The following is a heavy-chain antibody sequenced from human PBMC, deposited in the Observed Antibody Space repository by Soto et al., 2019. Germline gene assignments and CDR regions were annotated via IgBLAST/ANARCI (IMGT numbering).Heavy chain of an antibody. CDR1: GYTFISYW. V-gene: IGHV5-51*01. CDR2: IYPGDSDT. D-gene: IGHD3-16*02. CDR3: ARIIAASGTGFDY. J-gene: IGHJ4*02. Sequence: EVQLVQSGAEMKKPGDSLKISCKGSGYTFISYWIAWVRQKPGKGLEWMGMIYPGDSDTRYSPSFQGQVTISADKSTNTAHLQWSSLEASDSARYYCARIIAASGTGFDYWGQGTLVAVSS.